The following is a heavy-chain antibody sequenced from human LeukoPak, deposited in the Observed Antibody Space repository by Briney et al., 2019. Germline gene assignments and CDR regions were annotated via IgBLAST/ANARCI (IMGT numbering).Heavy chain of an antibody. CDR2: IYHSGST. D-gene: IGHD3-10*02. Sequence: SETLSLTCAVSGYSISSGYYWGWIRQPPGKGLEWIGSIYHSGSTYYNPSLKSRVTISVDTSKNQFFLKLSSVTAADTAVYYCARVFAGYFDYWGQGTLVTVSS. CDR3: ARVFAGYFDY. V-gene: IGHV4-38-2*01. J-gene: IGHJ4*02. CDR1: GYSISSGYY.